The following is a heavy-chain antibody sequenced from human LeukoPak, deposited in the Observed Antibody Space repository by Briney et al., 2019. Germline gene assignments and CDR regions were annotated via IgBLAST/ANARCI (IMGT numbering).Heavy chain of an antibody. CDR3: ARGLRYCSSTSCSPRGYYYGMDV. CDR1: GFTFSSYA. D-gene: IGHD2-2*01. J-gene: IGHJ6*02. V-gene: IGHV3-53*01. CDR2: IYSGGST. Sequence: GGSLRLSCAASGFTFSSYAMSWVRQAPGKGLEWVSVIYSGGSTYYADSVKGRFTISRDNSKNTLYLQMNSLRVEDTAVYYCARGLRYCSSTSCSPRGYYYGMDVWGQGTTVTVSS.